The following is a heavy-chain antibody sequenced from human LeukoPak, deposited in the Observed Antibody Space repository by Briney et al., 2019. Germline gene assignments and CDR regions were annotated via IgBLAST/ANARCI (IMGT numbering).Heavy chain of an antibody. CDR3: ARGQPTHNWFDP. D-gene: IGHD1-14*01. V-gene: IGHV1-8*01. Sequence: GASVKVSCKASGYTLTSYDINWVRQATGQGLEWMGWMNPNSGNTGYAQKFQGRVTMTRNTSISTAYMELSSLRSEDTAVYYCARGQPTHNWFDPWGQGTLVTVSS. CDR2: MNPNSGNT. J-gene: IGHJ5*02. CDR1: GYTLTSYD.